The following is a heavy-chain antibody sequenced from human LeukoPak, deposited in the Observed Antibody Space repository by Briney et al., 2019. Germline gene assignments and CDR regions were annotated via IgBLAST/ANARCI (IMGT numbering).Heavy chain of an antibody. Sequence: PSETLSLTCTVSGGSISSYYWSWIRQPAGKGLEWIGRIYTSGSTNYNPSLKSRVTMSVDTSKNQFSLKLSSVTAADTAVYYCARSPRDLLRFLEWLPPGLAFDIWGQGTMVTVSS. D-gene: IGHD3-3*01. CDR1: GGSISSYY. J-gene: IGHJ3*02. CDR3: ARSPRDLLRFLEWLPPGLAFDI. V-gene: IGHV4-4*07. CDR2: IYTSGST.